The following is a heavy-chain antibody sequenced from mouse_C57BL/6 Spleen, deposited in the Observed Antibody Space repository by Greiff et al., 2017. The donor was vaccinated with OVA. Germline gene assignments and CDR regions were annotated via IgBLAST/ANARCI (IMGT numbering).Heavy chain of an antibody. CDR2: IYPGDGDT. D-gene: IGHD2-1*01. J-gene: IGHJ3*01. CDR3: AREVTIVKGWFAY. CDR1: GYAFSSSW. V-gene: IGHV1-82*01. Sequence: VQLQQSGPELVKPGASVKISCTASGYAFSSSWMHWVKQRPGQGLEWIGRIYPGDGDTKYTGKFQGKATLTADKSSSTAYMQLSSLTSEDSAVYFWAREVTIVKGWFAYWGKGTLVTVSA.